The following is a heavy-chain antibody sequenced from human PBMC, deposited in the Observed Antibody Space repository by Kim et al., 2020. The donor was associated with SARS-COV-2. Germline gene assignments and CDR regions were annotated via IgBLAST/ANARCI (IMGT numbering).Heavy chain of an antibody. D-gene: IGHD1-1*01. J-gene: IGHJ6*02. CDR2: IRVFNGNT. V-gene: IGHV1-18*04. CDR3: AREVPGGVQPDHGMDV. CDR1: GYTFASYG. Sequence: ASVKVSCKASGYTFASYGINWVRQAPGQGLECVGWIRVFNGNTNYAQKFLGRVTMTTDTSTSTAYMELSSLRSDDTAVYFCAREVPGGVQPDHGMDVWGQGTTVTVSS.